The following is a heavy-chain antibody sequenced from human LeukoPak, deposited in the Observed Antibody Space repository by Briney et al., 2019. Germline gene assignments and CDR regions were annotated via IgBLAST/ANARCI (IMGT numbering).Heavy chain of an antibody. Sequence: GGSLRLSCAASGFTFSSYAMSWVRQAPGKGLKWVSAISGSGGSTYYADSVKGRFTISRDNSKNTLYLQMNSLRAGDTAVHYCAKSIVVVVAAWDAFDIWGQGTMVTVSS. V-gene: IGHV3-23*01. CDR3: AKSIVVVVAAWDAFDI. J-gene: IGHJ3*02. CDR2: ISGSGGST. CDR1: GFTFSSYA. D-gene: IGHD2-15*01.